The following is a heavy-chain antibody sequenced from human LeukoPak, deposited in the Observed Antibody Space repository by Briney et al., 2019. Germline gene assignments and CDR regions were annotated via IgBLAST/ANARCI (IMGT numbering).Heavy chain of an antibody. J-gene: IGHJ3*02. D-gene: IGHD3-22*01. CDR2: INHSGST. CDR3: ARVGDDSSGYYYLRPFDI. CDR1: GGSFSGYY. Sequence: PSETLSLTCAVYGGSFSGYYWSWIRQPPGKGLEWIGEINHSGSTNYNPSLKSRVTISVDTSKNQFSLKLSSVTAADTAVYYCARVGDDSSGYYYLRPFDIWGQGTMVTVSS. V-gene: IGHV4-34*01.